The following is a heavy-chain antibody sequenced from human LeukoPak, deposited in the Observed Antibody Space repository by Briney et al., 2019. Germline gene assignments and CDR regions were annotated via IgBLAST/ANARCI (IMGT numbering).Heavy chain of an antibody. Sequence: SETLSLTCTVSGVSISSSTYYWGWIRQSPRKGLEWIGNIYYSGSTYYNPSLQSRVTISVDTSKNQFSLQLSSVTAADTAVYYCASRARYFYGMDVWGQGTTVTVSS. CDR3: ASRARYFYGMDV. V-gene: IGHV4-39*01. CDR2: IYYSGST. CDR1: GVSISSSTYY. J-gene: IGHJ6*02. D-gene: IGHD3-10*01.